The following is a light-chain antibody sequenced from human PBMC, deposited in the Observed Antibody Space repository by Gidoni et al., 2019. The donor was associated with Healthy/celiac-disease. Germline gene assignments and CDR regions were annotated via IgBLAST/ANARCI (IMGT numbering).Light chain of an antibody. CDR3: QQYNNWPYT. CDR1: QSVSIN. V-gene: IGKV3-15*01. CDR2: GAS. J-gene: IGKJ2*01. Sequence: EIVMTQSPATLSVSPGERATLSCRASQSVSINLAWYQQKPGQAPMLLVYGASTRATGIPARFSGSGSGTEFTLTISSLQSEDFAVYYCQQYNNWPYTFXXXTKLEIK.